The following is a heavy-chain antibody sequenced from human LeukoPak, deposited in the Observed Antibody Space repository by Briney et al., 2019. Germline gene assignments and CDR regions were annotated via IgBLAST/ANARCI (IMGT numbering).Heavy chain of an antibody. D-gene: IGHD5-18*01. Sequence: ASVKVSCKASGGTFSSYAISWVRQSPGQGLEWMGRIIPILGIANYAQKFQGRVTITADKSTSTAYMELSSLRSEDTAVYYCARVDTAMVIDYWGQGTLVTVSS. CDR2: IIPILGIA. CDR1: GGTFSSYA. CDR3: ARVDTAMVIDY. V-gene: IGHV1-69*04. J-gene: IGHJ4*02.